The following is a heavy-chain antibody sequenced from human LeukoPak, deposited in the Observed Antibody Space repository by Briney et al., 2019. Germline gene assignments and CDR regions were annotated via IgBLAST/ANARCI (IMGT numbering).Heavy chain of an antibody. CDR1: GGSISSGDYY. CDR3: AREWFGSIAAARAFDI. CDR2: IYYSGST. Sequence: SETLSLTCTVSGGSISSGDYYWSWIRQPPGKGLEWIGYIYYSGSTYYNPSLKSRVTISVDTSKNQFSLKLSSVTAADTAVYYCAREWFGSIAAARAFDIWGQGTMVTVSS. J-gene: IGHJ3*02. V-gene: IGHV4-30-4*01. D-gene: IGHD6-13*01.